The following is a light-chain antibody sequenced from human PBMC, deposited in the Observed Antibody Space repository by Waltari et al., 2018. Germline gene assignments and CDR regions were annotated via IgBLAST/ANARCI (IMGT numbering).Light chain of an antibody. CDR1: SGIHVGYYR. V-gene: IGLV5-45*03. J-gene: IGLJ2*01. CDR2: YKPDSDK. Sequence: QAVLTQPSSLSASPGASASLTCTLRSGIHVGYYRIYWYQQKPGSPPQYLLRYKPDSDKHQDSRVPRRFSGSKDASANAGILLISGLQSEDEADYYCMIWHNNAVVFGGGTTLTVL. CDR3: MIWHNNAVV.